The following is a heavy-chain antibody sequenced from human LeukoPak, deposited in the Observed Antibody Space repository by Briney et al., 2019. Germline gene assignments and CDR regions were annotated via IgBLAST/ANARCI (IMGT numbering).Heavy chain of an antibody. D-gene: IGHD3-3*01. V-gene: IGHV3-21*01. CDR3: ARDPGNGYDAFDI. CDR2: ISSSSSYI. J-gene: IGHJ3*02. CDR1: GFTFSSYS. Sequence: PGGSLRLSCAASGFTFSSYSMNWVRQAPGKGLEWVSSISSSSSYIYYADSVKGRFTISRDNAKNSLYLQMSSLRAEDTAVYYCARDPGNGYDAFDIWGQGTMVTVSS.